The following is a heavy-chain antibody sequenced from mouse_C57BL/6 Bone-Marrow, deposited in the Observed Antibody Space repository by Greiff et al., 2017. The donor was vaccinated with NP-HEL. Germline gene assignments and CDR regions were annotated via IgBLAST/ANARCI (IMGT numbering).Heavy chain of an antibody. Sequence: QVQLQQSGAELVRPGTSVKVSCKASGYAFTNYLIEWVKQRPGQGLEWIGVIYPGSGGTNYNEKFKGKATLTADKSSSTAYMQLSSLTSEDSAVYFCARRSTVVPGYFDYWGQGTTLTVSS. CDR1: GYAFTNYL. CDR3: ARRSTVVPGYFDY. V-gene: IGHV1-54*01. CDR2: IYPGSGGT. J-gene: IGHJ2*01. D-gene: IGHD1-1*01.